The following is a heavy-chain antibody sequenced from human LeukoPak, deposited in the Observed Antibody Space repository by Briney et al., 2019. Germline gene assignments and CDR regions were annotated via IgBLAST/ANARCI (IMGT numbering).Heavy chain of an antibody. CDR3: ARGAVLGSSSWHNWFDP. Sequence: GGSLRLSCAASGFIFSSYDMHWVRQPTGKGLEWVSAISTAGDTYYPGSVKGRFTISRENAKNSLYLRMNSLRAGDMAVYYCARGAVLGSSSWHNWFDPWGQGTLVTVSS. J-gene: IGHJ5*02. V-gene: IGHV3-13*01. CDR2: ISTAGDT. CDR1: GFIFSSYD. D-gene: IGHD6-13*01.